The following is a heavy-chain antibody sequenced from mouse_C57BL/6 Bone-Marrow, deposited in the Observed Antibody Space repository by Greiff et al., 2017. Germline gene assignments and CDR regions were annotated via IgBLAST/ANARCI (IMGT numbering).Heavy chain of an antibody. D-gene: IGHD2-9*01. J-gene: IGHJ3*01. CDR2: IDPADGDT. CDR1: GFNINDYS. Sequence: VQLQQSGAELVKPGASVTLSCTASGFNINDYSMPWVKPRTDQGLEWIGRIDPADGDTKYAPKFQGKATITADTSSNTAYLQLSSLTSEDTAVYYCASLLCLSYWGQGTLVTVSA. V-gene: IGHV14-2*01. CDR3: ASLLCLSY.